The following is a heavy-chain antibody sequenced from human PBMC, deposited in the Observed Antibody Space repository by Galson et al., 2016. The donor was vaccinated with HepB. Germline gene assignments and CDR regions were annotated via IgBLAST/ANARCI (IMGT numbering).Heavy chain of an antibody. CDR3: ARRIRLSWLQYHYYDYGMDV. CDR1: GFTFSGYT. D-gene: IGHD5-24*01. J-gene: IGHJ6*02. CDR2: ISSSFNYI. Sequence: SLRLSCAASGFTFSGYTMNWVCQAPGKGLEWVSSISSSFNYIYYADSVKGRFTISRENAKNLLYLQMNSLRAEDTAVYYCARRIRLSWLQYHYYDYGMDVWGQGTTVTVSS. V-gene: IGHV3-21*01.